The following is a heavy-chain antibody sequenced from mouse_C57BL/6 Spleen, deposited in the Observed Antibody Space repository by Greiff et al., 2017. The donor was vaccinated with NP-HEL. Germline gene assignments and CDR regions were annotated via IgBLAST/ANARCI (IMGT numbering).Heavy chain of an antibody. J-gene: IGHJ1*03. V-gene: IGHV1-50*01. D-gene: IGHD1-2*01. CDR3: ARSPITTAWYFDV. CDR1: GYTFTSYW. CDR2: IDPSDSYT. Sequence: VQLQQSGAELVKPGASVKLSCKASGYTFTSYWMQWVKQRPGQGLEWIGEIDPSDSYTNYNQKFKGKATLTVDTSSSTAYMQLSSLTSEDSAVYYCARSPITTAWYFDVWGTGTTVTVSS.